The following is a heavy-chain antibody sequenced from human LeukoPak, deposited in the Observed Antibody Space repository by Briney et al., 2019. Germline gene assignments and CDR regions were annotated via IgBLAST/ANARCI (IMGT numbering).Heavy chain of an antibody. V-gene: IGHV3-48*03. D-gene: IGHD3-16*01. CDR1: GFTFSTYE. J-gene: IGHJ5*02. CDR2: ISSSGSTI. Sequence: GGSLRLSCAASGFTFSTYEMNWVRQAPGKGLEWVSYISSSGSTIYYADSVKGRFTISRDNPKNTLYLEMNSLRAEDTALYYCAKSHYNLGNWSPFDPWGQGTLVTVSS. CDR3: AKSHYNLGNWSPFDP.